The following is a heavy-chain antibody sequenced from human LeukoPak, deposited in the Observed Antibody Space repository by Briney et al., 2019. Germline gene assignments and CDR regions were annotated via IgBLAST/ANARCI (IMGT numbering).Heavy chain of an antibody. CDR3: ARDKRVGYDFWGGYPNWFDP. D-gene: IGHD3-3*01. V-gene: IGHV3-21*01. J-gene: IGHJ5*02. CDR1: GFTFSSYS. CDR2: ISSSSSYI. Sequence: GGSLRLSCAASGFTFSSYSMNWVRQAPGKGLEWVSSISSSSSYIYYADSVKGRFTISRDNAKNSLYLQMNSLRAEDTAVYYCARDKRVGYDFWGGYPNWFDPWGQGTLVTVSS.